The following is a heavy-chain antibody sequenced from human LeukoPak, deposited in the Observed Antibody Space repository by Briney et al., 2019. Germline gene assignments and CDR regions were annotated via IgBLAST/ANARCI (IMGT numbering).Heavy chain of an antibody. Sequence: GGSLRLSCAASGFTFSSYDMTWVRQAPGKGLEWVAFIQYDGSNKYYADSVRGRFTISRDNSQNTLYLQMNSLRNEDTAVYYCAKNSHHPLLFYMDVWGKGTTVTIS. CDR1: GFTFSSYD. CDR3: AKNSHHPLLFYMDV. J-gene: IGHJ6*03. D-gene: IGHD2-15*01. V-gene: IGHV3-30*02. CDR2: IQYDGSNK.